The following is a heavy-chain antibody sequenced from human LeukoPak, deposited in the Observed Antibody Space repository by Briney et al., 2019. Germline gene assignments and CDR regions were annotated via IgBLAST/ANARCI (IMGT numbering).Heavy chain of an antibody. CDR1: GFTFSSYA. J-gene: IGHJ4*02. CDR3: ARESIAVAGAPFDY. Sequence: GRSLRLSCAASGFTFSSYAMHWVRQAPGKGLEWVAVISYDGSNKYYADSVKGRFTISRDNSKNTLYLQMNSLRAEDTAVYYCARESIAVAGAPFDYWGQGTLVTVSS. CDR2: ISYDGSNK. D-gene: IGHD6-19*01. V-gene: IGHV3-30*04.